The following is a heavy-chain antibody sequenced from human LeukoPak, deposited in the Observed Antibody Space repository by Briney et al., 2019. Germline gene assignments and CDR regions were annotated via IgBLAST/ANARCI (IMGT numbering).Heavy chain of an antibody. CDR3: ARDRTRYYGSGSYGY. J-gene: IGHJ4*02. CDR1: GYTFTSYA. D-gene: IGHD3-10*01. Sequence: ASVKVSCKASGYTFTSYAMHWVRQAPGQRLEWMGWINAGNGNTKYSQKFQGRVTITRDTSASTAYMELSSLRSEDTAVYYCARDRTRYYGSGSYGYWGQGTLVTVSS. V-gene: IGHV1-3*01. CDR2: INAGNGNT.